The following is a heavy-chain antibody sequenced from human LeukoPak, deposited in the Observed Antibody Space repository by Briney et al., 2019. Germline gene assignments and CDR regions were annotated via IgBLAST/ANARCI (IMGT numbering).Heavy chain of an antibody. V-gene: IGHV1-18*01. D-gene: IGHD4-17*01. CDR1: GYTFTSYG. CDR2: ISAYNGNT. CDR3: ARDPNGDYVGTFDM. J-gene: IGHJ3*02. Sequence: ASVKVSCKASGYTFTSYGISWVRQAPGQGLEWMGWISAYNGNTNYAQKLQGRVTMTTDTSTSTAYMELRSLRSDDTAVYYCARDPNGDYVGTFDMWGQGTMVTVSS.